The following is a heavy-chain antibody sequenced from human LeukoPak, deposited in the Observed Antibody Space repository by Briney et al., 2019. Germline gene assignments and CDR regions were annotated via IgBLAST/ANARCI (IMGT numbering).Heavy chain of an antibody. D-gene: IGHD4/OR15-4a*01. Sequence: PGGSLRLSCAASGFTFSSYGMSWVRQAPGKGLEWVSAISGSGGSTYYAGSVKGRFTISRDNSKNTLYLQMNSLRAEDTAVYYCARDAEDPRLWWGQGTLVTVSS. CDR1: GFTFSSYG. V-gene: IGHV3-23*01. J-gene: IGHJ4*02. CDR3: ARDAEDPRLW. CDR2: ISGSGGST.